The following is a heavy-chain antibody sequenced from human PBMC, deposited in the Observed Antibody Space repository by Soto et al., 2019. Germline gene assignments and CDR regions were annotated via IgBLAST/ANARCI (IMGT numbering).Heavy chain of an antibody. CDR3: ARGSYASNVFIMDV. CDR1: GYTFTTYF. D-gene: IGHD2-2*01. V-gene: IGHV1-46*01. J-gene: IGHJ6*02. Sequence: ASVKVSCKASGYTFTTYFIHWVRQAPGQGFEWMGRINPTGGDTAYAKKFQDRITVSRDTSTSTVYIELGSLTSKDTAVYYCARGSYASNVFIMDVWGQGTTVTSP. CDR2: INPTGGDT.